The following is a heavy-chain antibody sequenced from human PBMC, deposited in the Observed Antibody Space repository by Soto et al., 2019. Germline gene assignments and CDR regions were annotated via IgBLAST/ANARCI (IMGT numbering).Heavy chain of an antibody. CDR2: VNTDGGTS. J-gene: IGHJ3*02. CDR1: GFTFSGHW. D-gene: IGHD2-2*01. Sequence: EVQLVESGGDLVRPGGSLRLSCAASGFTFSGHWMHWVRQVPGKGLEWVSRVNTDGGTSAYADSVKGRCTISRENAKNTLYLQMSGLRAEDADVYYCAREAGYCSSTSCYRRAFDTWGQGTTVSVSS. CDR3: AREAGYCSSTSCYRRAFDT. V-gene: IGHV3-74*03.